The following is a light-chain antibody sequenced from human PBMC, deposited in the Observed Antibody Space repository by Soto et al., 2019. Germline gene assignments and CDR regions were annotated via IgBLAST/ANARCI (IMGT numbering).Light chain of an antibody. V-gene: IGKV1-8*01. CDR3: QQANSFPRT. CDR2: AAS. Sequence: AIRMTQSLFSFSASTEDRVTIPCRASQGISSYLAWYQQKPGKAPKLLIYAASSLQSGVPSRFSGSGSGTDFTPTISSLQPEDFATDYCQQANSFPRTFGQGTKVDI. CDR1: QGISSY. J-gene: IGKJ1*01.